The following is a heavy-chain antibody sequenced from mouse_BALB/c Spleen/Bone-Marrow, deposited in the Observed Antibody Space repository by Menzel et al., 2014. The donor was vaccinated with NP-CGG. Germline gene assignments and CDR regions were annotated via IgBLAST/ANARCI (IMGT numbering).Heavy chain of an antibody. CDR1: GYTFTSNT. V-gene: IGHV1-4*02. CDR2: INPTRGYT. J-gene: IGHJ2*01. Sequence: VMLVESAGELARPGASVKMSCRASGYTFTSNTIQWVKQRPGQGLEWIGYINPTRGYTDYNQKFKDKTTLTADKSSSTAYMQLSSLTYEDSAVYYCAREATYYAYFDYWGQGTILTVSS. CDR3: AREATYYAYFDY. D-gene: IGHD1-1*01.